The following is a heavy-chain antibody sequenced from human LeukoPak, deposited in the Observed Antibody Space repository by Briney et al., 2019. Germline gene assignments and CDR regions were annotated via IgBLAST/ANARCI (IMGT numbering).Heavy chain of an antibody. D-gene: IGHD6-13*01. CDR2: IIPIFGTA. J-gene: IGHJ4*02. CDR1: GGTFSSYA. V-gene: IGHV1-69*01. Sequence: ASVKVSCKASGGTFSSYAISWVRQAPGQGLEWMGGIIPIFGTANYAQKFQGRVTITADESTSTAYMELSSLRSEDTAVYYCATLPRIAAAGPAPFFDYWGQGTLVTVSS. CDR3: ATLPRIAAAGPAPFFDY.